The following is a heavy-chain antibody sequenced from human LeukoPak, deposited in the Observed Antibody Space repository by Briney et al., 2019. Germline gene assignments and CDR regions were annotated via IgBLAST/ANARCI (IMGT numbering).Heavy chain of an antibody. CDR3: ARGIAAADPFDY. Sequence: GGSLRLSCAASGFTFSSYSMNWVRQAPGKGLEWVSSISSSSSYIYYADSVKGRFTISRDNAKNSLYLQMNSLRAEDTAVYYCARGIAAADPFDYWGQGTRVTVSS. CDR1: GFTFSSYS. D-gene: IGHD6-13*01. J-gene: IGHJ4*02. V-gene: IGHV3-21*01. CDR2: ISSSSSYI.